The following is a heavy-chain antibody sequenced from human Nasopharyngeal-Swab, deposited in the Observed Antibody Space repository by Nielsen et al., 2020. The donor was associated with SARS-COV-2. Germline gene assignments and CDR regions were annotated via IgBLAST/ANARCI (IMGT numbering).Heavy chain of an antibody. CDR3: ARDVAIVGATLEN. CDR1: EFTMSRNG. V-gene: IGHV3-48*02. Sequence: GESLKISCAASEFTMSRNGMHWVRQAPGKGLEWVAYISSSSGTSYYADSVKGRFTISRNNPKNSLYLQMNSLRDEDTALYYCARDVAIVGATLENWGQGTLVTVSS. J-gene: IGHJ4*02. CDR2: ISSSSGTS. D-gene: IGHD1-26*01.